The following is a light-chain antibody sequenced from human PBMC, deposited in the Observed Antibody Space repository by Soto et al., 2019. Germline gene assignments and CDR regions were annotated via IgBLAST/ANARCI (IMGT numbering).Light chain of an antibody. CDR3: MQTTHWPLT. CDR1: QSLVHSDGKAY. CDR2: DVS. V-gene: IGKV2-30*02. J-gene: IGKJ4*01. Sequence: DVVMTHSPLSLPVILGQPASISCRSSQSLVHSDGKAYLNWFQQRPGQSPRRLIYDVSKRDSGVPDRFSGSWSGTEFTLKISRVEAEDVGFYYCMQTTHWPLTFGGGTKVEIK.